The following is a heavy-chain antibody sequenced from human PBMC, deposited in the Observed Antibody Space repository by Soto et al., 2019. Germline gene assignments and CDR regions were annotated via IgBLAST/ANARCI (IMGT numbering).Heavy chain of an antibody. V-gene: IGHV3-74*01. CDR1: GFTFSRYW. CDR3: ARLPVDTITSLDY. J-gene: IGHJ4*02. CDR2: INSDGSSI. D-gene: IGHD3-3*01. Sequence: EVPLVESVGDLVQPGGFLRLSCATSGFTFSRYWMHWVRQVPGKGLVWVSRINSDGSSISYSDSVKGRFTISRDNAKNTLYLQMNSLRVEDTAVYYCARLPVDTITSLDYWGQGTLVTVSS.